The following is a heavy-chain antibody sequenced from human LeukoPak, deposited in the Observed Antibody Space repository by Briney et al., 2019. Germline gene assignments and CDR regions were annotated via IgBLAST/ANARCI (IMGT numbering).Heavy chain of an antibody. CDR1: GFTFSSYG. J-gene: IGHJ4*02. CDR3: AKGLYYYGSGSYGNGPLDY. Sequence: GGSLRVSCAASGFTFSSYGMHWVRQAPGKGLEWVAVISYDGSNKYFADSVKGRFTISRDNSKNTLYLQMNSLRAEDTAVYYCAKGLYYYGSGSYGNGPLDYWGQGTLVTVSS. D-gene: IGHD3-10*01. V-gene: IGHV3-30*18. CDR2: ISYDGSNK.